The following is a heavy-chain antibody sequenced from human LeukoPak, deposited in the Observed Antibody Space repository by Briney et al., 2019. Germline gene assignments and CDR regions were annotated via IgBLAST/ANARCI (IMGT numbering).Heavy chain of an antibody. CDR1: GYSFTNYW. D-gene: IGHD5-24*01. V-gene: IGHV5-51*01. J-gene: IGHJ4*02. Sequence: GESLKISCKGSGYSFTNYWIGWVRQMPGKGLEWMGIIYPGDSDTRYSPSFQGQVTISADTSISTAFLQWSSLEASDTAVYYCASPGRDGYSPFAYWGQGTLVTVSS. CDR2: IYPGDSDT. CDR3: ASPGRDGYSPFAY.